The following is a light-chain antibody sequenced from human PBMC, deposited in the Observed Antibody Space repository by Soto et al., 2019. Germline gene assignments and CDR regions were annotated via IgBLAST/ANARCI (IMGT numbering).Light chain of an antibody. J-gene: IGKJ4*01. CDR2: AAS. CDR3: QQYNDWPFLT. Sequence: EILMTQTPDTLSVSPWESATLSYRVSQTISADLAWYQQKPGQAPRLLIYAASTRATGVPARFSGSGSGTEFTVTISSLQSEDFAVYYCQQYNDWPFLTFGGGTKVDI. V-gene: IGKV3-15*01. CDR1: QTISAD.